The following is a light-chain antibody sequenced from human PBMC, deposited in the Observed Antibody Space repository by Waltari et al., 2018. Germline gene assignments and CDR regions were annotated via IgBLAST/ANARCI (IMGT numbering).Light chain of an antibody. CDR1: QSISSY. Sequence: DIQMTQSPSSLSASVGDRVTITCRASQSISSYLNWYQQKPGKAPKVLIYAASSLQSGVPSRFRGSGSGTEFTLTISSLQPEDFAIYYCQQSYSTPSTFGQGTRLEIK. CDR3: QQSYSTPST. J-gene: IGKJ5*01. CDR2: AAS. V-gene: IGKV1-39*01.